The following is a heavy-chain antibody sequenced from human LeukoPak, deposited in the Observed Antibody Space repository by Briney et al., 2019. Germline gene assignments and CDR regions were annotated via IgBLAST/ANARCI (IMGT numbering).Heavy chain of an antibody. CDR3: ARVDIVAYGMDV. CDR1: GFTVSSNY. J-gene: IGHJ6*02. D-gene: IGHD2-2*03. CDR2: IYSGGST. Sequence: GGSLRLSCAASGFTVSSNYMSWVRQAPGKGLEWVSVIYSGGSTYYADSVKGRFTISRDNSKNTLYLQMNSLRAEDTAVYYCARVDIVAYGMDVWGQGTTVTVSS. V-gene: IGHV3-53*01.